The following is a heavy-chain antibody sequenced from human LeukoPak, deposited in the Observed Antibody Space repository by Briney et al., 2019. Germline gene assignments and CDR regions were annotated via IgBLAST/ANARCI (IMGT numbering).Heavy chain of an antibody. D-gene: IGHD2-15*01. V-gene: IGHV5-10-1*01. Sequence: GESLKISCKGSGYSFTYYWISWVRQMPGTGLEWMGRIDPSDSYTNYSPSFHGHVTISADKSLSTAYLQWSSLKASDTAVYYCARRGSCIGGSCYSYWGQGTLVTVSS. CDR2: IDPSDSYT. CDR3: ARRGSCIGGSCYSY. CDR1: GYSFTYYW. J-gene: IGHJ4*02.